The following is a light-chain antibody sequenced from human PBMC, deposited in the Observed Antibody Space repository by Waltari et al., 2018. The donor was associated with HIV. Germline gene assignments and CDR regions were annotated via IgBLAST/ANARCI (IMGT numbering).Light chain of an antibody. CDR1: SSDVGGYNY. J-gene: IGLJ2*01. CDR3: SSYTSSSTLV. V-gene: IGLV2-14*01. Sequence: QSALPQPASVSGSPGQSITISCTGSSSDVGGYNYVSWYQQYAGKAPKLMIYDVSNRPSGVSNRFSGSKSGNTASLTISGLQAEDEADYYCSSYTSSSTLVFGGGTKLTVL. CDR2: DVS.